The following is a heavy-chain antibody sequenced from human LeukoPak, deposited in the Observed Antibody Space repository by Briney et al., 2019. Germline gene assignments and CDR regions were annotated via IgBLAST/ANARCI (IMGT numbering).Heavy chain of an antibody. CDR1: GGSVSSYY. CDR3: ARDSRGYYGSGSYLDY. CDR2: VYTNGST. V-gene: IGHV4-4*07. Sequence: SETLSLTCTVSGGSVSSYYWSWIRQPAGKGLEWIGRVYTNGSTNYNPSLKSRVTMPVDTSKNQFSLKLSSVTAADTAMYYCARDSRGYYGSGSYLDYWGQGTLVTVSS. J-gene: IGHJ4*02. D-gene: IGHD3-10*01.